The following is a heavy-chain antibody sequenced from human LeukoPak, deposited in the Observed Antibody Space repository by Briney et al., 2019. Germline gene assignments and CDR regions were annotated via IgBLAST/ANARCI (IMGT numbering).Heavy chain of an antibody. CDR2: ISAYNGNT. CDR1: GYTFTSYG. Sequence: ASVKVSCKASGYTFTSYGISWVRQAPGQRLEWMGWISAYNGNTNYAQKLQGRVTMTTDTSTSTAYMELRSLRSDDTAVYYCAREAAYDILTYYYYGMDVWGQGTTVTVSS. V-gene: IGHV1-18*01. J-gene: IGHJ6*02. CDR3: AREAAYDILTYYYYGMDV. D-gene: IGHD3-9*01.